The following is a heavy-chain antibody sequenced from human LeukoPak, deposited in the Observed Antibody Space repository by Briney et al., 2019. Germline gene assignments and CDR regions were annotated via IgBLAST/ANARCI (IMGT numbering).Heavy chain of an antibody. V-gene: IGHV4-39*07. J-gene: IGHJ6*03. Sequence: SETLSLTCTVSGGSISSSSYYWGWIRQPPGKGLEWIGSIYYSGSTYYNPSLKSRVTISVDTSKNQFSLKLSSVTAADTAVYYCARVDSSSWPHYYYYYMDVWGKGTTVTVSS. CDR1: GGSISSSSYY. CDR3: ARVDSSSWPHYYYYYMDV. CDR2: IYYSGST. D-gene: IGHD6-13*01.